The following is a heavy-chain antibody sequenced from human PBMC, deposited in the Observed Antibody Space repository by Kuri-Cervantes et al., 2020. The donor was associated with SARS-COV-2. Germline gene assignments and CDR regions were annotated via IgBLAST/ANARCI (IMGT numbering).Heavy chain of an antibody. CDR1: GFIFKNSA. Sequence: GESLKISCAASGFIFKNSAMHWVRQAPGKGLEWVAVTVYDGTTKYYADSVKGRFTISRDNSEKMLYLQVSSLRAEDTAVYYCARGLGDMPTYAMDVWGQGTTVTVSS. CDR3: ARGLGDMPTYAMDV. CDR2: TVYDGTTK. D-gene: IGHD2-2*01. V-gene: IGHV3-30-3*01. J-gene: IGHJ6*02.